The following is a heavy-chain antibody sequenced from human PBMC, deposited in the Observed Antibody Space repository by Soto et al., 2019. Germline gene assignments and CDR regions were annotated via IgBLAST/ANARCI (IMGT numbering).Heavy chain of an antibody. Sequence: EVQLVESGGGLVMPGGSLRLSCAASGLGFINAWMNWVRQAPGKGLEWVGRIKSKADGGTAVYAAPVEGRFTISRDDSKNTMFLQMDSLKTEDTALYYCTDSPGSGENSVGWFDPWGQGTLVTVSS. J-gene: IGHJ5*02. V-gene: IGHV3-15*07. CDR1: GLGFINAW. CDR3: TDSPGSGENSVGWFDP. CDR2: IKSKADGGTA. D-gene: IGHD3-10*01.